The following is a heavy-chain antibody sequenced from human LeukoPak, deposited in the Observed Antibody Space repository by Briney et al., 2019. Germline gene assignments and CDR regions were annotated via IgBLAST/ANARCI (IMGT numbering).Heavy chain of an antibody. D-gene: IGHD6-19*01. V-gene: IGHV3-49*03. CDR2: IGSEGFGGRT. CDR1: GFSFGDYA. CDR3: TRNISGWYNDVFDI. Sequence: PGGSLRLSCTASGFSFGDYAMSWFRQAPGKGLEWVGFIGSEGFGGRTQYAASVKGRFTISRDDSKSIAYLQMNSLKTEDTAVYYCTRNISGWYNDVFDIWGQGTMVTVSA. J-gene: IGHJ3*02.